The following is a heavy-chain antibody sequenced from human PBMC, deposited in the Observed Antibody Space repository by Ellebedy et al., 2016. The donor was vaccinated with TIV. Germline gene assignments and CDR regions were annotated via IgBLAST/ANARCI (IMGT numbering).Heavy chain of an antibody. J-gene: IGHJ4*02. Sequence: AASVKVSCKASGYTFSGFYIHWVRQAPGQGLEYMGWINPNSGGTDYAQKFQGRVTMTCDTSINTAYMDLSRLTSDDTAVYFCTRDSDYYNYESHYWGQGSQVTVSS. D-gene: IGHD3-22*01. CDR1: GYTFSGFY. CDR2: INPNSGGT. CDR3: TRDSDYYNYESHY. V-gene: IGHV1-2*02.